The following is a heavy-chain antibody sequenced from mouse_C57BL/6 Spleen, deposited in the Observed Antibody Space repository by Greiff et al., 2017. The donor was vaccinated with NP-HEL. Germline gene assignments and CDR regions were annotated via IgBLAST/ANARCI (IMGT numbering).Heavy chain of an antibody. J-gene: IGHJ4*01. Sequence: VQLQQSGAELARPGASVKMSCKASGYTFTSYTMHWVKQRPGQGLEWIGYINPSSGYTKYNQKFKDKATLTADNSSSTAYMQLSSLTSEDSAVYYCARMYYGNYDAMDYWGQGTSVTVAS. D-gene: IGHD2-1*01. V-gene: IGHV1-4*01. CDR1: GYTFTSYT. CDR3: ARMYYGNYDAMDY. CDR2: INPSSGYT.